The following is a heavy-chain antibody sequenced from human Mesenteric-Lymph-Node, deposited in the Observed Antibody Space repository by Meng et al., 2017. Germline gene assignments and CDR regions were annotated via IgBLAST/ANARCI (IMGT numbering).Heavy chain of an antibody. Sequence: AQLQQWGAGLLKPSETLPPTCPVYGGSFSVYYWSWIRQPPGKGLEWIGEINHSGSTNYNPSLKSRVTISVDTSKNQFSLKLSSVTAADTAVYYCAKGRANYFGSKHNYFDSWGQGTLVTVSS. CDR1: GGSFSVYY. V-gene: IGHV4-34*01. CDR3: AKGRANYFGSKHNYFDS. J-gene: IGHJ5*01. D-gene: IGHD3-10*01. CDR2: INHSGST.